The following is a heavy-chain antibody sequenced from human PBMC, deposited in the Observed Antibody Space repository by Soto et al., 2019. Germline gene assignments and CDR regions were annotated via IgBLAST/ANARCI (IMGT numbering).Heavy chain of an antibody. D-gene: IGHD3-10*01. V-gene: IGHV3-7*03. Sequence: GGSMRLSCAASGFTFSSYWMSWVRQAPGKGLEWVANIKQDGSEKYYVDSVKGRFTISRDNAKNSLYLQMNSLRAEDTAVYYCARWGHYYGSGSYYPDWYFDLWGRGTLVTVSS. CDR1: GFTFSSYW. CDR2: IKQDGSEK. CDR3: ARWGHYYGSGSYYPDWYFDL. J-gene: IGHJ2*01.